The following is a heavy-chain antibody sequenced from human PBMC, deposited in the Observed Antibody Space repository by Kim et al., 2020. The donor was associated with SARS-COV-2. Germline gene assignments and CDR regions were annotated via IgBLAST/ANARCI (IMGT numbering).Heavy chain of an antibody. CDR1: GGSISSSSYY. Sequence: SETLSLTCTVSGGSISSSSYYWGWIRQPPGKGLEWIGSIYYSGSTYYNPSLKSRVTISVDTSKNQFSLKLSSVTAADTAVYYCARNWALLYPRPSNWFDPWGQGTLVTVSS. V-gene: IGHV4-39*01. CDR2: IYYSGST. J-gene: IGHJ5*02. CDR3: ARNWALLYPRPSNWFDP. D-gene: IGHD2-8*01.